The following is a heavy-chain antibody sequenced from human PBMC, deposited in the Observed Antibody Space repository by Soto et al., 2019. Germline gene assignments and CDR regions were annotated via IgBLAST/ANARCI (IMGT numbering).Heavy chain of an antibody. D-gene: IGHD1-26*01. J-gene: IGHJ6*02. CDR1: GFTFSDYA. CDR3: SRAVIGIQGMDV. Sequence: EVQLLESGGGLVQPGGSLRLSCAASGFTFSDYAMNWVRQAPGKGLEWVSAISKDAASTYYADSVKGRFPISRDNSKNTLYLQLNSLRAEDTAVYYCSRAVIGIQGMDVWGQGTTVTGSS. V-gene: IGHV3-23*01. CDR2: ISKDAAST.